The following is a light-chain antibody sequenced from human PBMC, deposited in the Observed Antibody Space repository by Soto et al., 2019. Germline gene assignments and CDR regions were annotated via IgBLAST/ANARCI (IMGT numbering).Light chain of an antibody. CDR1: QSVSSL. J-gene: IGKJ1*01. V-gene: IGKV1-39*01. CDR2: NVC. CDR3: QQSYTIPRT. Sequence: DIQMTQSPSTLSASVGDRVTITCRPRQSVSSLLACYQQEAGRAPKLVIYNVCSLQSGVPLRFSGSGSGTDFTLTISSLQPEDFATYYCQQSYTIPRTFGQGTKVDIK.